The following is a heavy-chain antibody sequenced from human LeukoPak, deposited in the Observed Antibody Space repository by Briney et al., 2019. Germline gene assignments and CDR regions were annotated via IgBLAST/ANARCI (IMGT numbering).Heavy chain of an antibody. CDR3: ARDLIVGDTAFFDY. J-gene: IGHJ4*02. V-gene: IGHV3-66*01. D-gene: IGHD1-26*01. Sequence: GGSLRLSCAASGFTVSSNYMSWVRQAPGKGLEWVSVIYSGGSTYYADSVKGRFTISRDNSKNTLYLQMNSLRAEDTAVYYCARDLIVGDTAFFDYWGQGTLVTVSS. CDR1: GFTVSSNY. CDR2: IYSGGST.